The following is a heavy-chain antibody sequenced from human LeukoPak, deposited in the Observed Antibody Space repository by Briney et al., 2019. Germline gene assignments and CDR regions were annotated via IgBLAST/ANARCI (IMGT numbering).Heavy chain of an antibody. Sequence: GGSLRLSCAASGFTFSSYAMHWVRQAPGKGLEWVAVISYDGSNKYYADSVKGRFTISRDNSKNTLYLQMNSLRAEDTAEYYCARAFYGSGLNWFDPWGQGTLVTVPS. CDR2: ISYDGSNK. D-gene: IGHD3-10*01. CDR1: GFTFSSYA. V-gene: IGHV3-30-3*01. CDR3: ARAFYGSGLNWFDP. J-gene: IGHJ5*02.